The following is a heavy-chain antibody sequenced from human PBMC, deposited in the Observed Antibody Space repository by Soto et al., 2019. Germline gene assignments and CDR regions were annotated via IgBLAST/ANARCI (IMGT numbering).Heavy chain of an antibody. D-gene: IGHD3-10*01. V-gene: IGHV5-10-1*01. CDR3: AKMSSYYCGSGSYHWFDP. CDR1: GYSFTSYW. Sequence: PGESLKISCKGSGYSFTSYWISWVRQMPGKGLEWMGRIDPSDSYTNYSPSFQGHVTISADKSISTAYLQWSSLKASDTAMYYCAKMSSYYCGSGSYHWFDPWGQGTLVTVSS. J-gene: IGHJ5*02. CDR2: IDPSDSYT.